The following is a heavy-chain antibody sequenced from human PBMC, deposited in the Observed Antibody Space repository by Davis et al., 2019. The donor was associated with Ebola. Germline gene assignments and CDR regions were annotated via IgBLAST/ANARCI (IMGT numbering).Heavy chain of an antibody. Sequence: SETLSLTCTVSGGSISSSSYYWGWIRQPPGKGLEWIGSIYYSGSTYYNPSLKSRVTMSVDTSKNQFSLKLRSVTAADTAVYYCARPSRYYDSSGYDCWGQGTLVTVSS. CDR3: ARPSRYYDSSGYDC. CDR1: GGSISSSSYY. J-gene: IGHJ4*02. CDR2: IYYSGST. V-gene: IGHV4-39*01. D-gene: IGHD3-22*01.